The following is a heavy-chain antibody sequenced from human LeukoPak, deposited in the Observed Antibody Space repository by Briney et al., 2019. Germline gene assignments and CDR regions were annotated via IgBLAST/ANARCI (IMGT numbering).Heavy chain of an antibody. CDR1: GGTFSSYA. V-gene: IGHV1-69*04. CDR2: IIPIFGIA. CDR3: ASAGYSYGYDAANNYRNDY. D-gene: IGHD5-18*01. Sequence: ASVKVSCKASGGTFSSYAISWVRQAPGQGLEWMGRIIPIFGIANYAQKFQGRVTITADKSTSTAYMELSSLRSEDTAVYYCASAGYSYGYDAANNYRNDYWGQGTLITVSS. J-gene: IGHJ4*02.